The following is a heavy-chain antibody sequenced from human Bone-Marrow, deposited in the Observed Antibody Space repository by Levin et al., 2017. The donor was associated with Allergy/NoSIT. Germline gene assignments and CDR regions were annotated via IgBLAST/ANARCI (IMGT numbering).Heavy chain of an antibody. CDR3: ARGHFPYYYYGMDV. V-gene: IGHV1-18*01. CDR2: VSAYSGNT. CDR1: GYTFTTYG. Sequence: GESLKISCKASGYTFTTYGLTWVRQAPGQGLEWMGWVSAYSGNTNYALNLQDRVTMTTDTATNTAYMELTSLRSDDTAIYYCARGHFPYYYYGMDVWDQGTTVVVSS. J-gene: IGHJ6*02.